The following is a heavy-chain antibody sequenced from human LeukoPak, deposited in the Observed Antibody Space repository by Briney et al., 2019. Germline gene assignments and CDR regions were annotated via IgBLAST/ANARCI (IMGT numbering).Heavy chain of an antibody. Sequence: ASVKVSCKASGYTFTGHYMHWVRQAPGQGLEWMGWINPNSGGTNYAQKFQGRVTMTRDTSISTAYMELSRLRSDDTAVYYCAMIPGEMATILDDYWGQGTLVTVSS. CDR2: INPNSGGT. V-gene: IGHV1-2*02. CDR3: AMIPGEMATILDDY. CDR1: GYTFTGHY. D-gene: IGHD5-24*01. J-gene: IGHJ4*02.